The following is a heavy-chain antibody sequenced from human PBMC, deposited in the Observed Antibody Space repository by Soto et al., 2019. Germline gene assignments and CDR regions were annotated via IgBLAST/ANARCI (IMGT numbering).Heavy chain of an antibody. CDR3: ARDNRYSSSWYVDY. CDR1: GFTFSSYG. Sequence: GGSLRLSCAASGFTFSSYGMHWVRQAPGKGLEWVAVIWYDGSNKYYADSVKGRFTISRDNSKNTLYLQMNSLRAEDTAVYYCARDNRYSSSWYVDYWGQGTLVTVSS. J-gene: IGHJ4*02. D-gene: IGHD6-13*01. CDR2: IWYDGSNK. V-gene: IGHV3-33*01.